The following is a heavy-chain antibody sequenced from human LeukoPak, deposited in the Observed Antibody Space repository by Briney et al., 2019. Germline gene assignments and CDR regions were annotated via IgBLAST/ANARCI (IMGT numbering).Heavy chain of an antibody. J-gene: IGHJ6*02. Sequence: PSETLSLTCAVYGGSFSGYYWSWISQPPGKGLEWIGEINHSGSTNYNPSLKSRVTISVDTSKNQFYLKLSSVTAADTAVYYCARSHIVVVVAAATPGSGYGMDVWGQGTTVTVSS. CDR2: INHSGST. V-gene: IGHV4-34*01. CDR1: GGSFSGYY. D-gene: IGHD2-15*01. CDR3: ARSHIVVVVAAATPGSGYGMDV.